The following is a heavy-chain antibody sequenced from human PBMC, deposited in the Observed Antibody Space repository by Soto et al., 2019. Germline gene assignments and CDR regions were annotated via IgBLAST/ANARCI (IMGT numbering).Heavy chain of an antibody. CDR2: IYWDDDK. J-gene: IGHJ6*03. D-gene: IGHD3-9*01. CDR3: AHYPPGYFDFDGFGAYYYYYMDV. V-gene: IGHV2-5*02. CDR1: LLSLSTSGVG. Sequence: SGPTLLTPTQTLTLNCTSPLLSLSTSGVGVGWIRQPPGKALERLALIYWDDDKRDSPSLKSTLTITKHPSKNQVVLTMTNMDPVDTATYYCAHYPPGYFDFDGFGAYYYYYMDVWGKGTTVTLSS.